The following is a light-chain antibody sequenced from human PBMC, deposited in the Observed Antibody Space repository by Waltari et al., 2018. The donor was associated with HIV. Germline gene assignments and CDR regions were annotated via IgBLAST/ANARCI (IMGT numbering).Light chain of an antibody. CDR1: QLADKF. J-gene: IGLJ2*01. Sequence: TQPPSVSVPSGQTASLPCPGQQLADKFPCWYQKKPGQPPCLLVYQGSRRPSGIPERFSASKSANTATLTIRGAQPLDEADYFCQAWDANHAVFGGGTTLTVL. CDR2: QGS. CDR3: QAWDANHAV. V-gene: IGLV3-1*01.